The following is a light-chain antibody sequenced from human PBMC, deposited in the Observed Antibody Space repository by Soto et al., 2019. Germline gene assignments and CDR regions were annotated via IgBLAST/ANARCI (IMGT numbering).Light chain of an antibody. CDR2: RDN. CDR3: AAWDDSLSGVV. J-gene: IGLJ2*01. Sequence: QSVLTQPPSASGTPGQRVTISCSGSSSNIGSNYVYWYQQLPGTAPKLLIYRDNQRPSGVPDRFSGSKSGTSASLAISGLRSEDESDYDCAAWDDSLSGVVFGRGTKLTVL. CDR1: SSNIGSNY. V-gene: IGLV1-47*01.